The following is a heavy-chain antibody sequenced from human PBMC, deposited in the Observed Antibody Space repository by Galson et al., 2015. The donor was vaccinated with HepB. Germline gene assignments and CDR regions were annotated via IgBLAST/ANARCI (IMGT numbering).Heavy chain of an antibody. CDR2: INPSGGST. CDR3: ARVGKITMVRGVITNDAFDI. CDR1: GYTFTSYY. J-gene: IGHJ3*02. V-gene: IGHV1-46*04. Sequence: SVKVSCKASGYTFTSYYMHWVRQAPGQGLEWMGIINPSGGSTSYAQKLQGRVTMTRDTSTSTVYMELSSLRSEDTAVYYCARVGKITMVRGVITNDAFDIWGQGTMVTVSS. D-gene: IGHD3-10*01.